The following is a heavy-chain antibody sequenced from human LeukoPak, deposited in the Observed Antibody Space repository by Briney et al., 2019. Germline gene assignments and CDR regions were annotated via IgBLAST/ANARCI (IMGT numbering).Heavy chain of an antibody. CDR3: ARDFGSGVFDP. CDR1: GDSFGTYG. Sequence: GASVKVSCKGSGDSFGTYGITWVRQAPGEGLEWMGGFNPIFGSAQYAQKFQGRVTITMDVSARTVYMELSSLRSEDTTIYYCARDFGSGVFDPWGQGTLVTVSS. D-gene: IGHD3-10*01. J-gene: IGHJ5*02. CDR2: FNPIFGSA. V-gene: IGHV1-69*05.